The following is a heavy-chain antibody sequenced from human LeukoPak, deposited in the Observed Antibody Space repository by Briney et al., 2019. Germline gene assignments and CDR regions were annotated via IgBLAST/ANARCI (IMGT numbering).Heavy chain of an antibody. J-gene: IGHJ4*02. CDR2: IYKTGST. V-gene: IGHV4-38-2*02. D-gene: IGHD6-13*01. CDR3: ASTPRIAAAETHFDY. Sequence: SETLSLTCTISGYSISSGYYWGWIRQPPGKGLEWIGSIYKTGSTYYNPSLQGRVTISVDTSKNQFSLKLSSVTAADTAVYYCASTPRIAAAETHFDYWGQGTLVTVSS. CDR1: GYSISSGYY.